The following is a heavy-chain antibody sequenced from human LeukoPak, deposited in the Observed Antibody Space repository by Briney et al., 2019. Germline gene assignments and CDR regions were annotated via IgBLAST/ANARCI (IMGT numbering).Heavy chain of an antibody. J-gene: IGHJ3*02. CDR3: ATTAVAGPNDAFDI. CDR2: ISAYNGNT. CDR1: GYTFTSYG. V-gene: IGHV1-18*01. D-gene: IGHD6-19*01. Sequence: APVKVSCKASGYTFTSYGISWVRQAPGQGLEWMGWISAYNGNTNYAQKLQGRVTMTTDTSTSTAYMELRSLRSDDTAVYYCATTAVAGPNDAFDIWGQGTMVTVSS.